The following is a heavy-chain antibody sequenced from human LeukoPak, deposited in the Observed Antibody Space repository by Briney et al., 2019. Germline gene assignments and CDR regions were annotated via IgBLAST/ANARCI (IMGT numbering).Heavy chain of an antibody. V-gene: IGHV4-59*12. CDR2: IYYSGST. D-gene: IGHD6-13*01. CDR3: ARDAKSSSSWERYNWFDP. CDR1: GGSISSYY. J-gene: IGHJ5*02. Sequence: KSSETLSLTCTVSGGSISSYYWSWIRQPPGKGLEWIGYIYYSGSTNYNPSLKSRVTISVDTSKNQFSLKLSSVTAADTAVYYCARDAKSSSSWERYNWFDPWGQGTLVTVSS.